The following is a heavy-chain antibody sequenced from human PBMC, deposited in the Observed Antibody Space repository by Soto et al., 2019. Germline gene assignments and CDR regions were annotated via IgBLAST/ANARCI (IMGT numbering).Heavy chain of an antibody. CDR3: ERQIYRHNYDILTGYYSWFDP. CDR2: IYYSVST. D-gene: IGHD3-9*01. V-gene: IGHV4-39*01. J-gene: IGHJ5*02. CDR1: GGCIRSADYY. Sequence: SETLSLACPVSGGCIRSADYYWSLIRQPPGKGLDWIGSIYYSVSTYYNPSLKSRVTISVDTSKNQFSLKLSSVTAADTAVYYCERQIYRHNYDILTGYYSWFDPWGQGTLVPVYS.